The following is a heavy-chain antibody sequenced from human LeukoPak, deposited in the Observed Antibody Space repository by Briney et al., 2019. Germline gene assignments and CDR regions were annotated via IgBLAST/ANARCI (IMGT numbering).Heavy chain of an antibody. V-gene: IGHV3-21*01. J-gene: IGHJ4*02. CDR3: ASGDSSSYYFYFDY. CDR1: GFNFSSYE. D-gene: IGHD6-13*01. Sequence: AGGSLRLSCAASGFNFSSYEMNWVRQAPGKGLEWVSYISDSSSYTYYADSVKGRFTISRDNAKNSLYLQMNSLRAEDTAVYYCASGDSSSYYFYFDYWGQGTLVTVSS. CDR2: ISDSSSYT.